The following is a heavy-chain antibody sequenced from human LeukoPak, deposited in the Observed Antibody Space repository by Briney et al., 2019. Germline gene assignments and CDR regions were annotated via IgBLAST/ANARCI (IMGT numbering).Heavy chain of an antibody. CDR3: ARCAHYYDSSGDIKYYFDY. D-gene: IGHD3-22*01. J-gene: IGHJ4*02. V-gene: IGHV1-69*02. CDR2: IIPILGVS. CDR1: GGTFSSYT. Sequence: SVKVSCKASGGTFSSYTINCVRQAPGQGLEWMGRIIPILGVSNYAQKFQGRVTITADQSTATAYMELSSLRSEDTAVYYCARCAHYYDSSGDIKYYFDYWGQGTLVTVSS.